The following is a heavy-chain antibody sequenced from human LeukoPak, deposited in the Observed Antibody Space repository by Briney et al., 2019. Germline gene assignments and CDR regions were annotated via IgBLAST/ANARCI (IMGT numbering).Heavy chain of an antibody. CDR2: ISGSGGST. D-gene: IGHD6-19*01. CDR3: AKDNGDGAVAGDFDY. V-gene: IGHV3-23*01. J-gene: IGHJ4*02. CDR1: GFTFSSYA. Sequence: GSLRPSCAASGFTFSSYAMSWVRQAPGKGLEWVSAISGSGGSTYYADSVKGRFTISRDNSKNTLYLQMNSLRAEDTALYYCAKDNGDGAVAGDFDYWGQGTLVTVSS.